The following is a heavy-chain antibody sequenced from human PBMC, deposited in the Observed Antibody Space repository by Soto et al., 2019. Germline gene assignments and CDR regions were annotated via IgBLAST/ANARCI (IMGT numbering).Heavy chain of an antibody. CDR2: IYYSGST. CDR1: GGSISSGDYY. CDR3: ARYSSGYDWGFDY. J-gene: IGHJ4*02. V-gene: IGHV4-31*03. Sequence: SETLSLTCTVPGGSISSGDYYWSWIRQHPGKGLEWIGHIYYSGSTYYSPSLKSRITISVDTSKNQFSLKLSSVTAADTAVYYCARYSSGYDWGFDYWGQGTLVTVSS. D-gene: IGHD5-12*01.